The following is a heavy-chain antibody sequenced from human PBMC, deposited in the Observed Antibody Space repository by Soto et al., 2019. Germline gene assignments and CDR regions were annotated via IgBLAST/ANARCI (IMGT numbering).Heavy chain of an antibody. CDR3: ARGDLVITFGGVITTAFDI. V-gene: IGHV4-31*03. CDR2: IYYSGST. D-gene: IGHD3-16*02. Sequence: SETLSLTCTVSGGSISSGGYYWSWIRQHPGKGLEWIGYIYYSGSTYYNPSLKSRVTISVDTSKNQFSLKLSSVTAADTAVYYCARGDLVITFGGVITTAFDIWGQGTMVT. J-gene: IGHJ3*02. CDR1: GGSISSGGYY.